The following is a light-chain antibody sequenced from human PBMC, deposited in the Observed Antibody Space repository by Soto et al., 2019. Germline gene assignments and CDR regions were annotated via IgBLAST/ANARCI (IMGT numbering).Light chain of an antibody. J-gene: IGKJ4*01. CDR1: QSVSSY. CDR2: DAS. V-gene: IGKV3-11*01. Sequence: EIVLTQSPATLSLSRGERATLSCRASQSVSSYLAWYQQKPGQAPRLLIYDASNRATGIPARFSGSGSGTDFTLTISSLEPEDFAVYYCQQRSNWGLTFGGGTKVDIK. CDR3: QQRSNWGLT.